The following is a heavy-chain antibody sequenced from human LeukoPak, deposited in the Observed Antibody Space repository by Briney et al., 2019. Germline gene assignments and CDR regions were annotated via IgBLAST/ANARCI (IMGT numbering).Heavy chain of an antibody. J-gene: IGHJ4*02. D-gene: IGHD3-16*01. CDR1: GYTFTGYY. Sequence: SVKVSCKPSGYTFTGYYMHWVRQAPGQGLEWMGGIIPIFGTANYAQKFQGRVTITADESTSTAYMELSSLRSEDTAVYYCASPVGGRFSYYFDYWGQGTLVTVSS. CDR2: IIPIFGTA. V-gene: IGHV1-69*13. CDR3: ASPVGGRFSYYFDY.